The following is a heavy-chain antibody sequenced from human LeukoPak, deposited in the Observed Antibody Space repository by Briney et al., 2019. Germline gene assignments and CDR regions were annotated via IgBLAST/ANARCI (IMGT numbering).Heavy chain of an antibody. V-gene: IGHV1-69*02. CDR3: ASSHTAMPYFDY. D-gene: IGHD5-18*01. J-gene: IGHJ4*02. Sequence: ASVKVSCKASGGTFSSYTISWVRQAPGQGLEWMGRIIPILGIANYAQKFQGRVTITADKSTSTAYMELSSLRSEDTAVYYRASSHTAMPYFDYWGQGTLVTVSS. CDR2: IIPILGIA. CDR1: GGTFSSYT.